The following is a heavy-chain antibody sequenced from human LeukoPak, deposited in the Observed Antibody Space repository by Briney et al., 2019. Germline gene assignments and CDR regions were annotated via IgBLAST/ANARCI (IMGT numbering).Heavy chain of an antibody. J-gene: IGHJ6*04. CDR1: GGSISSYY. CDR2: IYYSGST. Sequence: SETLSLTCTVSGGSISSYYWSWIRQPPGKGLEWIGYIYYSGSTNYNPSLKSRVTISVDTSKNQFSLKLSSVTAADTAVYYCARDLTLDVWGKGTTVTVSS. D-gene: IGHD1-14*01. V-gene: IGHV4-59*01. CDR3: ARDLTLDV.